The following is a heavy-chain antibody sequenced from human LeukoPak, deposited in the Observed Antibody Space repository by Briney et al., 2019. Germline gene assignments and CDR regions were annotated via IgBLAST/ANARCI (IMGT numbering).Heavy chain of an antibody. V-gene: IGHV1-2*02. CDR1: GYTFTGYY. D-gene: IGHD6-19*01. Sequence: ASVKVSCKASGYTFTGYYMHWVRQAPGQGLEWMGWINPNSGGTNYAQKFQGRVTMTRDTSISTAYMELRRLRSDDTAVYYCARSGYSSGTNWFDPWGQGTLVTVSS. J-gene: IGHJ5*02. CDR3: ARSGYSSGTNWFDP. CDR2: INPNSGGT.